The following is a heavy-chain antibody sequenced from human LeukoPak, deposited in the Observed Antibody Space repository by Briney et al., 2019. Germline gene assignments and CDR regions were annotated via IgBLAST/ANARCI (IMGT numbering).Heavy chain of an antibody. V-gene: IGHV4-34*01. CDR3: ARGGAAWGWLLKGVLDY. J-gene: IGHJ4*02. CDR1: GGSFSGYY. Sequence: SETLSLTCAVYGGSFSGYYWSWIRQPPGKGLEWIGEINHSGSTNYNPSLKSRVTISVDTSKNQFSLKLSSVTAADTAVYYCARGGAAWGWLLKGVLDYWGQGTLVTVSS. D-gene: IGHD5-24*01. CDR2: INHSGST.